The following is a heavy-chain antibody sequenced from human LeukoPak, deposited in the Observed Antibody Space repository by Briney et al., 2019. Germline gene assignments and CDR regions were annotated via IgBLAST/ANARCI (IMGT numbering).Heavy chain of an antibody. CDR2: INPNSGGT. CDR3: ARIGYNPSFDY. D-gene: IGHD1-14*01. CDR1: GYTFTDYY. J-gene: IGHJ4*02. V-gene: IGHV1-2*02. Sequence: ASVKVSCKASGYTFTDYYLHWVRQAPGQGLEWMGWINPNSGGTNYAQTFQGRVTMTRDTSITTAYLELSRLRSDDTAVYYCARIGYNPSFDYWGQGTLVTVSS.